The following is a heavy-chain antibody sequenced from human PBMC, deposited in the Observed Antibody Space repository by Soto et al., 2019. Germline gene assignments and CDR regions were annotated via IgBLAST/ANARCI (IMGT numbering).Heavy chain of an antibody. CDR2: ISGSGGST. D-gene: IGHD4-17*01. CDR1: GFTFSSYA. V-gene: IGHV3-23*01. Sequence: GGSLRLSCAASGFTFSSYAMSWVRQAPGKGLEWVSAISGSGGSTYYADSVKGRFTISRDNSKNTLYLQMNSLRAEDTAVYCCAKDIHGDYAPPFDYWGQGTLVTVSS. CDR3: AKDIHGDYAPPFDY. J-gene: IGHJ4*02.